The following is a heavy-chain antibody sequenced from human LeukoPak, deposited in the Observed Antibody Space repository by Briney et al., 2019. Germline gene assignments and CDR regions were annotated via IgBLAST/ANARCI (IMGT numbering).Heavy chain of an antibody. J-gene: IGHJ4*02. V-gene: IGHV3-21*01. CDR3: ARDPGSGSYKRPIDY. Sequence: GGSLRLSCAASGFTFSSYSMIWVRQAPGKGLEWVSSISSSSSYIYYADSVKGRFTISRDNAKNSLYLQMNSLRAEDTAVYYCARDPGSGSYKRPIDYWGQGTLVTVSS. CDR2: ISSSSSYI. CDR1: GFTFSSYS. D-gene: IGHD3-10*01.